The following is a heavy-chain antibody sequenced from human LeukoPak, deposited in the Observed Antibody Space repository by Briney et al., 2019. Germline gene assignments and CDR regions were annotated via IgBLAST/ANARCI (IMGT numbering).Heavy chain of an antibody. D-gene: IGHD3-10*01. J-gene: IGHJ4*02. CDR2: IYPGDSDT. CDR3: ARLGTYWSNYYFEF. CDR1: GYSFTTYW. V-gene: IGHV5-51*01. Sequence: GESLKISCQGSGYSFTTYWIGWVRQMPGKGLECMGIIYPGDSDTRYSPSFQGQVTISADKSINTAYLQWSSLKASDTAMYYCARLGTYWSNYYFEFWGQGTLVTVSS.